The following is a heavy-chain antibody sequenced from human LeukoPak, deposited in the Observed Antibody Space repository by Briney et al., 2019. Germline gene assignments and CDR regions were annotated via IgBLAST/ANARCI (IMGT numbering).Heavy chain of an antibody. CDR2: IRSNWGST. Sequence: PGGSLRLSCAASGFTFSRYAMHWVRQSPGRALEYVTAIRSNWGSTYYANSVKGTFTISRDNSKNTLYLQMGSLRAEDMAVYYYARGLYYYGSGSYYANWFAPWGQGTLVTVSS. CDR3: ARGLYYYGSGSYYANWFAP. V-gene: IGHV3-64*01. CDR1: GFTFSRYA. D-gene: IGHD3-10*01. J-gene: IGHJ5*02.